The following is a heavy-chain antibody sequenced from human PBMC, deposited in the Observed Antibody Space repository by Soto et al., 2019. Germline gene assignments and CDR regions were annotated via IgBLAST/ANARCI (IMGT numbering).Heavy chain of an antibody. CDR1: GSTFSSYA. CDR3: ARVGWIQLNYYGMDV. CDR2: IIPIFGTA. D-gene: IGHD5-18*01. Sequence: GASVKVSCKASGSTFSSYAISWVRQAPGQGLEWMGGIIPIFGTANYAQKFQGRVTITADESTSTAYMELSSLRSEDTAVYYCARVGWIQLNYYGMDVWGQGTTVTVSS. V-gene: IGHV1-69*13. J-gene: IGHJ6*02.